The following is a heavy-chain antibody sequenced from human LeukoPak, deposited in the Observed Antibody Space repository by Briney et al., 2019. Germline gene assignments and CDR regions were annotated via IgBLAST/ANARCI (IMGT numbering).Heavy chain of an antibody. D-gene: IGHD6-13*01. CDR1: GGSISSSSHY. V-gene: IGHV4-39*01. J-gene: IGHJ4*02. CDR3: ASGDSSWWGYYFHY. CDR2: IYYSGST. Sequence: SETLSLTCTVSGGSISSSSHYWGWIRQPPGKGLEWIGSIYYSGSTYYNPSLKSRVTISVDTSKNQFSLKPSSVTAADTAVYYCASGDSSWWGYYFHYWGQGTLVTASS.